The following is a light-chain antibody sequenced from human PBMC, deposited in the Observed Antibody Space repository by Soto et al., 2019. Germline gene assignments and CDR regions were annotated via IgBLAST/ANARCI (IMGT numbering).Light chain of an antibody. V-gene: IGLV2-23*03. CDR1: SSDVGSYTL. CDR2: EGT. CDR3: CSYAGSPTFPWI. J-gene: IGLJ3*02. Sequence: QSALTQPASVSGSPGQSITISCTGTSSDVGSYTLVSWYQQNPGKAPKLIIYEGTKRPSGVSNRFSGSKSVNTASLTISGLQAEDEADYYCCSYAGSPTFPWIFGGGTKLTVL.